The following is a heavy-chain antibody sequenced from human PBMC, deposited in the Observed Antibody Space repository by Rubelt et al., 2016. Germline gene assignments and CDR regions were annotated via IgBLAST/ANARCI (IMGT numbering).Heavy chain of an antibody. CDR3: ARLSGSGSEPIDC. CDR1: GGSFSGYY. J-gene: IGHJ4*02. Sequence: QVQLQQWGAGLLKPSETLSLTCAVYGGSFSGYYWSWIRQPPGKGLEWIGEINHSGSTNYNPSLKSRVTISVDTSKNQFSLKLGSVTAADTAVYYCARLSGSGSEPIDCWGQGTLVTVSS. D-gene: IGHD5-12*01. CDR2: INHSGST. V-gene: IGHV4-34*01.